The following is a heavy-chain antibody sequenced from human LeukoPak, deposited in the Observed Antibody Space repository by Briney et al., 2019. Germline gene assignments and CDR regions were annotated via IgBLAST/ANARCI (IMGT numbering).Heavy chain of an antibody. CDR3: ARANCSGGSCYFDY. D-gene: IGHD2-15*01. V-gene: IGHV4-34*01. Sequence: SETLSLTCAVYGGSFSGYYWSWLRQPPGKGLEWIGEINHSGSTNYNPSLKSRVTISVDTSKNQFSLKLSSVTAADTAVYYCARANCSGGSCYFDYWGQGTLVTVSS. CDR1: GGSFSGYY. J-gene: IGHJ4*02. CDR2: INHSGST.